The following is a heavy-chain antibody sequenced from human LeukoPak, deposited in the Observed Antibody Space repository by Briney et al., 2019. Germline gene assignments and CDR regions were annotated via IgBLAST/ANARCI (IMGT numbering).Heavy chain of an antibody. CDR1: GFTFSSYA. D-gene: IGHD3-3*01. CDR2: ISGSGGST. Sequence: GGSLRLPCAASGFTFSSYAMSWVRQAPGKGLEWVSAISGSGGSTYYADSVKGRFTISRDNSKNTLYLQMNSLRAEDTAVYYCAKINYDFWSGYYSPYYYYGMDVWGQGTTVTVSS. V-gene: IGHV3-23*01. CDR3: AKINYDFWSGYYSPYYYYGMDV. J-gene: IGHJ6*02.